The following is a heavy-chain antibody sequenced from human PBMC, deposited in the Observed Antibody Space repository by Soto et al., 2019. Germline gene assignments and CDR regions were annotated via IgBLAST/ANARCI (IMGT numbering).Heavy chain of an antibody. J-gene: IGHJ4*02. Sequence: AGEPLTISCKFSGDTFASFWIGLVSKLPGKGLEWMGIIYPGDHETRYSPSFHGKVTISADKSINTAYLQWNSLEASDTAFYFCARSPRSSPYFDYWGQGALVTVSS. D-gene: IGHD6-13*01. V-gene: IGHV5-51*01. CDR1: GDTFASFW. CDR3: ARSPRSSPYFDY. CDR2: IYPGDHET.